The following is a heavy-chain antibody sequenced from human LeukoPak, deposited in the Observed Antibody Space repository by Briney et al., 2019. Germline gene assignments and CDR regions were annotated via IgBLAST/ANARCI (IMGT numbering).Heavy chain of an antibody. V-gene: IGHV4-31*03. J-gene: IGHJ6*04. Sequence: PSETLSLTCTVSGGSISSGGYYWSWIRQHPGKGLEWIGYIYYSGSTYYNPSLKSRVTISVDTSKNQFSLKLSSVTAADTAVYYCARHCSSTSCYPSGYYYYGMDVWGKGTTVTVSS. CDR2: IYYSGST. D-gene: IGHD2-2*01. CDR1: GGSISSGGYY. CDR3: ARHCSSTSCYPSGYYYYGMDV.